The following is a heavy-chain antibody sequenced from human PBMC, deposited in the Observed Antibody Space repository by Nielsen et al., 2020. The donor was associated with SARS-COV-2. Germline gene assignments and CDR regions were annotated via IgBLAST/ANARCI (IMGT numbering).Heavy chain of an antibody. D-gene: IGHD1-26*01. V-gene: IGHV5-51*01. CDR1: GYDFAKMW. J-gene: IGHJ4*02. CDR3: ARAYSGSSYFDY. CDR2: INPGDSET. Sequence: GESLKISCKVSGYDFAKMWIGWVRHMPGKGLEWMGIINPGDSETKYSPSFEGQVTISADKSISTAYLQWSSLKASDTAMYYCARAYSGSSYFDYWGQGTLVTVSS.